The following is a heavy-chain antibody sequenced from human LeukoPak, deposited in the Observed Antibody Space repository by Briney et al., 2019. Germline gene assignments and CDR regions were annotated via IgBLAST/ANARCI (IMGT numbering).Heavy chain of an antibody. CDR2: IIPIFGTA. J-gene: IGHJ4*02. D-gene: IGHD3-16*01. Sequence: GASVKVSCKASGGTLSSYAISWVRQAPGQGLEWMGRIIPIFGTANYAQKFQGRVTITADKSTSTAHMELSSLRSEDTAVYYCARDSVSGSHWGQGTLVSLSS. CDR3: ARDSVSGSH. V-gene: IGHV1-69*06. CDR1: GGTLSSYA.